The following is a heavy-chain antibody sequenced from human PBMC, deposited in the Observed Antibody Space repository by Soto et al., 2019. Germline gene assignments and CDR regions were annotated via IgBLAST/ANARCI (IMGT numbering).Heavy chain of an antibody. CDR1: GGSISISNW. D-gene: IGHD1-26*01. CDR3: ARGGYYFYMDV. CDR2: IHHSGST. Sequence: QVQLQESGPGLVKPSETLSLTCAVSGGSISISNWWSWVRQTPGKGLEWIGQIHHSGSTNYSPSLTSPVTISVDKSKNQFSLKMTSVTAADTAVYYCARGGYYFYMDVWGTGTTVTVSS. J-gene: IGHJ6*03. V-gene: IGHV4-4*02.